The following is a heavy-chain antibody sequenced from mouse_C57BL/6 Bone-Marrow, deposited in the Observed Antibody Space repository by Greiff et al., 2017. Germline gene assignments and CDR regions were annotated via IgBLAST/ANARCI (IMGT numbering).Heavy chain of an antibody. CDR1: GYAFSSYW. CDR3: ARSLGHYDYDWYFDV. Sequence: QVQLKQSGAELVKPGASVKISCKASGYAFSSYWMNWVKQRPGKGLEWIGQIYPGDGDTNYNGKFKGKATLTADKSSSTAYMQLSSLTSEDSAVYFCARSLGHYDYDWYFDVWGTGTTVTVSS. D-gene: IGHD2-4*01. J-gene: IGHJ1*03. V-gene: IGHV1-80*01. CDR2: IYPGDGDT.